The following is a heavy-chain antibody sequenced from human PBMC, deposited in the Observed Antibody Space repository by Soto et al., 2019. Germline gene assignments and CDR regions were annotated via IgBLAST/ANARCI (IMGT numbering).Heavy chain of an antibody. J-gene: IGHJ6*02. V-gene: IGHV5-51*01. CDR2: IYPGDSDT. CDR1: GYSCTSYW. CDR3: ARRSIAAPPYYGMDV. Sequence: GESLKVSGKGSGYSCTSYWIGWVRQMPGKGLEWMGIIYPGDSDTRYSPSFQGQVTISADKSISTAYLQWSSLKASDTAMYYCARRSIAAPPYYGMDVWGQGTTVTVSS. D-gene: IGHD6-13*01.